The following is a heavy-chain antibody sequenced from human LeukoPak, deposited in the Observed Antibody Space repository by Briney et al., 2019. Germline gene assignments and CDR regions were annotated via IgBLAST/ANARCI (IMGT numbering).Heavy chain of an antibody. CDR3: ARDAGPKELPFDY. Sequence: PSETLSLTCTVSGYSIYSDYFWGWVRQPPGKGLEWIAIINHGGITYYNPPLKSRVTISVDASKNQFSLKVNSVTAADTAVYYCARDAGPKELPFDYWGQGTLVTVSS. CDR1: GYSIYSDYF. V-gene: IGHV4-38-2*02. D-gene: IGHD1-26*01. CDR2: INHGGIT. J-gene: IGHJ4*02.